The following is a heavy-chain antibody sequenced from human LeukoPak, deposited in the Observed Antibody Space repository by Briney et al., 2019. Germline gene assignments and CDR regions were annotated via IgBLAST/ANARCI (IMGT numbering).Heavy chain of an antibody. D-gene: IGHD3-3*01. CDR3: ARGQGFGVVIIWVYYMDV. CDR1: GGSISSCY. Sequence: PSETLSLTCTVSGGSISSCYWSWIRQPPGKGLEWIGYIYYSGSTNYNPSLKSRVTISVDTSKNQFSLKLSSVTAADTAVYYCARGQGFGVVIIWVYYMDVGGKGSTVTVSS. J-gene: IGHJ6*03. V-gene: IGHV4-59*01. CDR2: IYYSGST.